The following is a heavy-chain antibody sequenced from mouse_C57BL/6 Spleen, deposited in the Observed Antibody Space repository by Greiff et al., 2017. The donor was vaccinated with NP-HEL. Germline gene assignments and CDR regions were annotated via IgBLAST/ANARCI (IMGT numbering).Heavy chain of an antibody. J-gene: IGHJ3*01. D-gene: IGHD1-1*01. V-gene: IGHV5-9*01. CDR3: ARPSITTVVAPWFAY. CDR1: GFTFSSYT. CDR2: ISGGGGNT. Sequence: EVQGVESGGGLVKPGGSLKLSCAASGFTFSSYTMSWVRQTPEKRLEWVATISGGGGNTYYPDSVKGRFTISRDNAKNTLYLQMSSLRSEDTALYYCARPSITTVVAPWFAYWGQGTLVTVAA.